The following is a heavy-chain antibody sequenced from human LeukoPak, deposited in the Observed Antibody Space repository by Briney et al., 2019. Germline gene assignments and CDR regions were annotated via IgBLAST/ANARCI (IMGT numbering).Heavy chain of an antibody. CDR2: IYTGGTT. CDR3: ARLNHPRLRLIYGMDV. D-gene: IGHD1-14*01. V-gene: IGHV4-4*07. J-gene: IGHJ6*02. Sequence: SETLSLTCTVSGASITSFYWSWIRQPAGKGLEWIGRIYTGGTTTYNPSLKSRVTISVDTSKNQFSLKLSSVTAADTAVYYCARLNHPRLRLIYGMDVWGQGTTVTVSS. CDR1: GASITSFY.